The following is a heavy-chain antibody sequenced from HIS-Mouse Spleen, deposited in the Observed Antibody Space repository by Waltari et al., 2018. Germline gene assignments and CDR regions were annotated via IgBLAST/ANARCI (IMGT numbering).Heavy chain of an antibody. CDR2: IYYSGST. V-gene: IGHV4-39*07. Sequence: QLQLQESGPGLVKPSETLSLTCTVSGGSISSSSYYWGWIRQPPGKGLEWIGGIYYSGSTYYNPALKSRVTISVDTSKNQFSLKLSSVTAADTAVYYCARVHIAAAGYWYFDLWGRGTLVTVSS. CDR3: ARVHIAAAGYWYFDL. CDR1: GGSISSSSYY. J-gene: IGHJ2*01. D-gene: IGHD6-13*01.